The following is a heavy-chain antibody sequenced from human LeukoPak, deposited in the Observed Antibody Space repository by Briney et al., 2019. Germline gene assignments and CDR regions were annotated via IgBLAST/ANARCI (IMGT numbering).Heavy chain of an antibody. CDR1: GYTFTSYG. D-gene: IGHD3-9*01. J-gene: IGHJ4*02. CDR2: ISAYNGNT. V-gene: IGHV1-18*01. Sequence: ASVKVSCKASGYTFTSYGVSWVRQAPGQGLEWMGWISAYNGNTNYAQNLQGRVTMTTDTSTDTAYMELRSLRSDDTAVYYCAKNYDFLTGYANWGQGTLVTVSS. CDR3: AKNYDFLTGYAN.